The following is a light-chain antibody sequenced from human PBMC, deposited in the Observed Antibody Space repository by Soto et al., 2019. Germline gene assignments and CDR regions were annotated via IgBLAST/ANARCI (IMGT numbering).Light chain of an antibody. CDR1: QSVSSN. CDR3: QQYGRPPKT. Sequence: EIVMTQSPATLSVSPGERATLSCRASQSVSSNLAWYQQKPGQAPSLLIYGASSRATGIPDRFSGSGSGTDFTLTISRLEPEDFAVYFCQQYGRPPKTFGLGTKVDIK. CDR2: GAS. V-gene: IGKV3-20*01. J-gene: IGKJ1*01.